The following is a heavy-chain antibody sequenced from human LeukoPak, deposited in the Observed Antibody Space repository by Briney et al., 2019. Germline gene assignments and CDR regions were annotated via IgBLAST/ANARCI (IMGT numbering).Heavy chain of an antibody. D-gene: IGHD3-22*01. Sequence: GGSLRLSCAASGFTFSSNAMSWVRQAPVKELEWASAISASGGSTYYADSVKGRFTISRDNSKNSLYLQMNSLRAEDTAVYYCANRGGYYYGVYWGQGTLVTVSS. CDR1: GFTFSSNA. V-gene: IGHV3-23*01. CDR2: ISASGGST. CDR3: ANRGGYYYGVY. J-gene: IGHJ4*02.